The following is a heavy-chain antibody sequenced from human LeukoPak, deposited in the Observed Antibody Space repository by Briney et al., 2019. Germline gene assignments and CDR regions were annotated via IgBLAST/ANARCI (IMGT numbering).Heavy chain of an antibody. CDR3: AREPAPRIAAAYDAFDI. CDR1: GGTFSSYA. CDR2: IIPIFGTA. D-gene: IGHD6-13*01. Sequence: SVKVSCKASGGTFSSYAISWVRQAPGQGLEWMGGIIPIFGTANYAQKFQGRVTITADESTSTAYMELSSLRSEDTAVYYCAREPAPRIAAAYDAFDIWGQGTMVTVSS. J-gene: IGHJ3*02. V-gene: IGHV1-69*13.